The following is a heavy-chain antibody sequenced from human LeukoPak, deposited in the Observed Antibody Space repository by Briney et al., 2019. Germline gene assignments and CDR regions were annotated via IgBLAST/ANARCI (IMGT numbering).Heavy chain of an antibody. CDR2: IYSGGST. Sequence: GGSLRLSCAASGFTVSSNYMSWVRQAPGKGLEWVSVIYSGGSTYYADSVKGRFTISRDNSKNTLYLQMNSLRAEDTAVYYCAKSMRVITHWFDPWGQGTLVTVSS. D-gene: IGHD3-22*01. CDR3: AKSMRVITHWFDP. CDR1: GFTVSSNY. J-gene: IGHJ5*02. V-gene: IGHV3-53*01.